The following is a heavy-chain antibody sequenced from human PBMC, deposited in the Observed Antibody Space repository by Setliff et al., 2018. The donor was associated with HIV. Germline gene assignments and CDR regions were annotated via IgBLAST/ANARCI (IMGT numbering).Heavy chain of an antibody. J-gene: IGHJ4*02. CDR3: ARDRIPSKWLLESDY. CDR1: GGIFDSFTNFG. CDR2: ISPYNGNT. D-gene: IGHD3-22*01. Sequence: ASVKVSCKVSGGIFDSFTNFGITWVRQAPGQGLEWMGWISPYNGNTNYAPELHGRVTMTTDTSTSTASLELRSLRSDDTAVYYCARDRIPSKWLLESDYWGQGTLVTVSS. V-gene: IGHV1-18*01.